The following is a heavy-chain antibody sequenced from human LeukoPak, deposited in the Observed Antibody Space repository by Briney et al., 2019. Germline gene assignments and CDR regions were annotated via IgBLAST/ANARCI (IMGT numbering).Heavy chain of an antibody. CDR2: IKHDGSEN. J-gene: IGHJ5*02. D-gene: IGHD6-6*01. CDR1: GFTFSNYW. V-gene: IGHV3-7*01. Sequence: PGGSLRLSCAASGFTFSNYWMSWVRQAQGRGLEWVANIKHDGSENSYVDSVKGRFTISRDNAKNSLYLQMNSLRAEDTAVYHCAREVAARRLGSWFDPWGQGTLVTVSS. CDR3: AREVAARRLGSWFDP.